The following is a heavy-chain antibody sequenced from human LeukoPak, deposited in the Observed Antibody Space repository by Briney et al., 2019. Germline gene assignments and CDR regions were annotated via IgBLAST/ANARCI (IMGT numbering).Heavy chain of an antibody. J-gene: IGHJ4*02. V-gene: IGHV4-59*01. CDR3: ARDTGTVVDY. D-gene: IGHD4-23*01. CDR2: IYYSGRT. Sequence: PSETLSLTCTVSGGSISRYYWSWIRQSPGKGLEWIGFIYYSGRTNYNPSLKSRITISLDTSKNQVSLSLRSVTAADTAVYYCARDTGTVVDYWGQGTLVTVSS. CDR1: GGSISRYY.